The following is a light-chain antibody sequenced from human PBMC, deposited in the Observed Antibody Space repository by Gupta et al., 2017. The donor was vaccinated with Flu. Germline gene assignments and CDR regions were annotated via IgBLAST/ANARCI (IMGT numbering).Light chain of an antibody. V-gene: IGLV2-11*01. J-gene: IGLJ1*01. CDR1: SGDSGGYNY. CDR3: CALAGDVFV. CDR2: DVS. Sequence: QSGTASWTGASGDSGGYNYVSSHQQHPDNGHLLVIYDVSKRTSGVPDCFSGSESGTTASPTMAGRQAEDEDYYYCCALAGDVFVFGSGTKVTVL.